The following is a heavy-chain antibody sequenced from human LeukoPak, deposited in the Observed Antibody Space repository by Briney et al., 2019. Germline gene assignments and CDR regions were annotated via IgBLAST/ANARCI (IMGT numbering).Heavy chain of an antibody. CDR3: VKDKWIDH. CDR1: GYTFSSYT. J-gene: IGHJ4*02. Sequence: GGSLRLSCSVSGYTFSSYTMHWVRPAPGKGLEYVSSININGGRTYYADSVKGRFTISRDNSKNMLYIQMSSLRAEDTAVYYCVKDKWIDHWGQGTLVTVSS. D-gene: IGHD2-8*01. CDR2: ININGGRT. V-gene: IGHV3-64*05.